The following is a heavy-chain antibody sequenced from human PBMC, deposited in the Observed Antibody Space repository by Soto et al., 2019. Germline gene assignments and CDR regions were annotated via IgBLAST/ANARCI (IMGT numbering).Heavy chain of an antibody. CDR3: AKGGEVGGVLGAH. D-gene: IGHD1-26*01. Sequence: QVQLVESGGGVVQPGTSLRLSCEASGFAFNKFGMHWVRQAPGKGLEWVAFISYDGSYQYYADSVQGRLTITRDNSMNTLNMQLNSLRREDTAVYYCAKGGEVGGVLGAHWGQGTLVTVSS. V-gene: IGHV3-30*18. CDR1: GFAFNKFG. J-gene: IGHJ4*02. CDR2: ISYDGSYQ.